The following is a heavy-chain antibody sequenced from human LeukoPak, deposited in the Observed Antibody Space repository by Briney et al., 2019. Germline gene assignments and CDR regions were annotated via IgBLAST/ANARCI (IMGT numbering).Heavy chain of an antibody. D-gene: IGHD3-22*01. CDR2: ISSSSSYI. Sequence: GGSLRLSCAASGFTFSDYYMSWIRQAPGKGLEWVSSISSSSSYIYYADSVKGRFTISRDNAKNSLYLQMNSLRAEDTAVYYCARDGHEGSSGYCSYYFDYWGQGTLVTVSS. J-gene: IGHJ4*02. V-gene: IGHV3-11*06. CDR1: GFTFSDYY. CDR3: ARDGHEGSSGYCSYYFDY.